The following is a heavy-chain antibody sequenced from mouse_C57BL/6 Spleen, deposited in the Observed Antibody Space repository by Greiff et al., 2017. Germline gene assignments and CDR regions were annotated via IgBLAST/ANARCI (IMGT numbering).Heavy chain of an antibody. CDR3: ARYAYYSNFAY. CDR1: GYTFTSYW. J-gene: IGHJ3*01. V-gene: IGHV1-52*01. D-gene: IGHD2-5*01. Sequence: QVQLQQPGAELVRPGSSVKLSYKASGYTFTSYWMHWVKQRPIQGLEWIGNIDPSDSETHYNQKFKDKATLTVDKSSSTAYMQLSSLTSEDSAVYYCARYAYYSNFAYWGQGTLVTVSA. CDR2: IDPSDSET.